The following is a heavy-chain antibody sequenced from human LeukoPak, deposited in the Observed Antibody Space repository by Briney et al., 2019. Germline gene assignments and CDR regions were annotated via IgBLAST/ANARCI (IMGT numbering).Heavy chain of an antibody. V-gene: IGHV4-34*01. CDR1: GVSFSGYY. CDR3: ARGRFGYCSSTSCYTTTTLAY. J-gene: IGHJ4*02. Sequence: TTETLSLTCAVYGVSFSGYYWSWIRQPPGKGLEWIGEINHSGSTNYNPSLESRVTISVDTSKNQFSLKLSSVTAADTAVYYCARGRFGYCSSTSCYTTTTLAYWGQGTLVTVSS. D-gene: IGHD2-2*02. CDR2: INHSGST.